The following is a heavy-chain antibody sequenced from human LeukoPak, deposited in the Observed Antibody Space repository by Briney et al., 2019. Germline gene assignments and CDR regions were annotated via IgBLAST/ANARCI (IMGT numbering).Heavy chain of an antibody. CDR3: AKDTDPDSSGPVDY. CDR1: GFTFSSYG. V-gene: IGHV3-30*18. J-gene: IGHJ4*02. D-gene: IGHD3-22*01. CDR2: ISYDGSNK. Sequence: GGSLRLSCAASGFTFSSYGMHWVRQAPGKGLEWAAVISYDGSNKYYADSVKGRFTISRDNSKNTLYLQMNSLRAEDTAVYYCAKDTDPDSSGPVDYWGQGTLVTVSS.